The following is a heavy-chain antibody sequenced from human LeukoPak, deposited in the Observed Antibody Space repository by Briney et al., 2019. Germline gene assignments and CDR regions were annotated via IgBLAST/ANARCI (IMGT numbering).Heavy chain of an antibody. J-gene: IGHJ6*02. Sequence: SETLSLTCTVSGGSISSGGYYWSWIRQHPGKGLEWIGYIYYSGSTYYNPSLKSRVTISVDTSKNQFSLKLSSVTAADTDVYYCAREGSSSWYPYYYYGMDVWGQGTTVTVSS. CDR3: AREGSSSWYPYYYYGMDV. CDR1: GGSISSGGYY. D-gene: IGHD6-13*01. CDR2: IYYSGST. V-gene: IGHV4-31*03.